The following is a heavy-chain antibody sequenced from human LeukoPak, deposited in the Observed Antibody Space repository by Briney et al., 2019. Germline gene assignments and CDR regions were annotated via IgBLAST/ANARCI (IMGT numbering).Heavy chain of an antibody. V-gene: IGHV3-30*02. CDR3: AKGPRAYSSSPTYYFDY. CDR2: IRYDGSNK. D-gene: IGHD6-6*01. Sequence: GGSLRLSCAASGFTFSSYGMHWVRQAPGKGLEWVAVIRYDGSNKYYADSVKGRFTISRDNSKNTLYLQMNSLRAEDTAVYYCAKGPRAYSSSPTYYFDYWGQGTLVTVSS. J-gene: IGHJ4*02. CDR1: GFTFSSYG.